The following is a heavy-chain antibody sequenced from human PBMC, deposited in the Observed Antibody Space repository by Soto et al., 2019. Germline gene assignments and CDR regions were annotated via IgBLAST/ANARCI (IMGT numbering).Heavy chain of an antibody. V-gene: IGHV1-69*08. D-gene: IGHD2-21*01. CDR1: GGTFSTYS. CDR2: IIPMLGTR. CDR3: TVGSWSGEVFDI. J-gene: IGHJ3*02. Sequence: QVQLVQSGTEVKKPGSSVKVSCKDSGGTFSTYSLFWVRQAPGQGLEWMGRIIPMLGTRNYAQRFQDRVTITADKTTATGHMELSSLRSEDTALYYCTVGSWSGEVFDIWGQGTMVTVSS.